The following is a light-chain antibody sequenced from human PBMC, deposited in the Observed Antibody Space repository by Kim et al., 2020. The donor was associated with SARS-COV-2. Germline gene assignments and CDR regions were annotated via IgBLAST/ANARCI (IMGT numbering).Light chain of an antibody. J-gene: IGLJ1*01. CDR1: FGSVSTNHF. V-gene: IGLV8-61*01. CDR2: STS. Sequence: GGTVTLTGGLRFGSVSTNHFPSWYQQTPGQGPRTLVYSTSIRSSGVPNRFSGSILGNAAALTITGAQADDESEYYCVLYMGGGISVFGTGTKVTVL. CDR3: VLYMGGGISV.